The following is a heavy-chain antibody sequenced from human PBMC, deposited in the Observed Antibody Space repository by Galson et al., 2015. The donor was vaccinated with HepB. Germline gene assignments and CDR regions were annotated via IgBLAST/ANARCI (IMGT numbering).Heavy chain of an antibody. CDR3: ARGAVRGVIITKGNWFDP. V-gene: IGHV1-3*01. Sequence: SVKVSCKASGYTFTSYAMHWVRQAPGQRLEWMGWINAGNGNTKYSQKFQGRVTITRDTSASTAYMELSSLRSEDTAVYYCARGAVRGVIITKGNWFDPWGQGTLVTVSS. CDR2: INAGNGNT. J-gene: IGHJ5*02. CDR1: GYTFTSYA. D-gene: IGHD3-10*01.